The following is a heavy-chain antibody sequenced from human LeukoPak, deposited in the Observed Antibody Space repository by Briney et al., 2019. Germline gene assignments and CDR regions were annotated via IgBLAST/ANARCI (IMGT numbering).Heavy chain of an antibody. Sequence: GGSLRLSCAASGFTFSSYWMHWVRQAPGKGLVWVSRINSDGSSASYADSVKGRFTISRDNAKNTLYLQMNSLRAEDTAVYYCARAYTTVTTIQVYWGQGTLVTVSS. CDR2: INSDGSSA. CDR3: ARAYTTVTTIQVY. D-gene: IGHD4-11*01. CDR1: GFTFSSYW. J-gene: IGHJ4*02. V-gene: IGHV3-74*01.